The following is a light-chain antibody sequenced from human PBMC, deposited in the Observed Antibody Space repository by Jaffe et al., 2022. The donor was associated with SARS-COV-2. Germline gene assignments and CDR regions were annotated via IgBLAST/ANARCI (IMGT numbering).Light chain of an antibody. V-gene: IGLV1-51*01. CDR1: SSNIGNNY. J-gene: IGLJ2*01. CDR3: GTWDSSLSVAV. Sequence: QSVLTQPPSVSAAPGQKVTISCSGSSSNIGNNYVSWYQHLPGTAPKLLIYDDNKRPSGIPDRFSGSKSGTSATLGITGLQTGDEADYYCGTWDSSLSVAVFGGGTKLTVL. CDR2: DDN.